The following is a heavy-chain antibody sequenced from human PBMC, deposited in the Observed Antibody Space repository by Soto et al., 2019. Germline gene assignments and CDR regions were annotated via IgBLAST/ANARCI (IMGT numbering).Heavy chain of an antibody. V-gene: IGHV4-4*07. CDR2: IHTTENT. CDR1: GGSISSYY. D-gene: IGHD6-13*01. Sequence: QVHLQESGPGLVKPSETLSLTCTVSGGSISSYYWSWLRQPAGKGLEWIGRIHTTENTNYNPSLKSRVTMSVDTSNNQSSLWLSSLTAADTAVYYCARGLSSAAGLYFDYWGQGTLVTVSS. CDR3: ARGLSSAAGLYFDY. J-gene: IGHJ4*02.